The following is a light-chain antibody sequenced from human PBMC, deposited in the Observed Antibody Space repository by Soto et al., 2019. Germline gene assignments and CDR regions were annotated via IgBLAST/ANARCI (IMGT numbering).Light chain of an antibody. CDR1: QSIRSW. J-gene: IGKJ1*01. CDR2: KAS. CDR3: QQYRGYSWT. V-gene: IGKV1-5*03. Sequence: DIQMTQSPSTLSASVGDRVTITCRASQSIRSWLAWYQQKPGEAPKLLIYKASSLDSGVPSRFSGSGSGTEVTLTISSLQPDDFAADYCQQYRGYSWTFGQGTKVESK.